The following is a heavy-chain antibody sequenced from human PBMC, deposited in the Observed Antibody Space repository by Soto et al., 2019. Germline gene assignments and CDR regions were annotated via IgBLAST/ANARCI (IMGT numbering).Heavy chain of an antibody. V-gene: IGHV3-30*14. CDR1: GFTFSSYA. CDR3: ARVLHGYSGFEDYFDY. CDR2: ISYDGTNK. D-gene: IGHD5-12*01. Sequence: GGSLRLSCAASGFTFSSYAVHWVRQAPGKGLEWVAVISYDGTNKYYAGSVQGRFTISRENAKNSLYLQMNSLRAGDTAVYYCARVLHGYSGFEDYFDYWGQGALVTVSS. J-gene: IGHJ4*02.